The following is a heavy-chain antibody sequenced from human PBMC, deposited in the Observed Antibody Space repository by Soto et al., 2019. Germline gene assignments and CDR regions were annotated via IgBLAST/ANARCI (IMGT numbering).Heavy chain of an antibody. CDR1: GGSISGYY. Sequence: SETLSLTCTVSGGSISGYYWSWIRQPPGKGLEWIGYMYNTGSTVYNPSLKSRVTISVDTSKNQFSLKLNSVTAADTAVYYCARDLWGYCGTDCYPLDVWGQGTTVTVSS. D-gene: IGHD2-21*02. J-gene: IGHJ6*02. V-gene: IGHV4-59*01. CDR3: ARDLWGYCGTDCYPLDV. CDR2: MYNTGST.